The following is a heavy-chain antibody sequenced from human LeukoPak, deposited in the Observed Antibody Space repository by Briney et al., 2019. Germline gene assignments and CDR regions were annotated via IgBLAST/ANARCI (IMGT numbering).Heavy chain of an antibody. D-gene: IGHD2-2*02. CDR3: ARVGVVVVPAAIWEYYYYYYMDV. V-gene: IGHV4-59*01. CDR1: GGSISSYY. J-gene: IGHJ6*03. CDR2: IYYSGST. Sequence: PSETLSLTCTVSGGSISSYYWSWIRQPPGKGLEWIGYIYYSGSTNYNPSLKSRVTISVDTSKNKFSLKLSSVTAADTAVYYCARVGVVVVPAAIWEYYYYYYMDVWGKGTTVTVSS.